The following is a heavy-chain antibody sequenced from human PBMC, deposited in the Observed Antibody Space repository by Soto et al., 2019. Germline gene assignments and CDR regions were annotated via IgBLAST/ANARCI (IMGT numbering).Heavy chain of an antibody. J-gene: IGHJ6*03. CDR2: IYYSGST. CDR3: ARQWTQIGFYYMDV. D-gene: IGHD3-10*01. CDR1: GGSISSSSYY. V-gene: IGHV4-39*01. Sequence: SETLSLTCTVSGGSISSSSYYWGWIRQPPGKGLEWIGSIYYSGSTYYNPSLKSRVTISVDTSKNQFSLKLSSVTAADTAVYYCARQWTQIGFYYMDVWGKGTTVTVSS.